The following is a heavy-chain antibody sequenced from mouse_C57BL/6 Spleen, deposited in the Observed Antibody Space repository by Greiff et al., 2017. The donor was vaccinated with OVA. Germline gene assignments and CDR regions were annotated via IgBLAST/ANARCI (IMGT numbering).Heavy chain of an antibody. CDR2: INPFNGGT. CDR1: GYTFTDYY. V-gene: IGHV1-19*01. Sequence: VQLQQSGPVLVKPGASVKMSCKASGYTFTDYYMNWVKQSHGKSLEWIGVINPFNGGTSYNQKFKGKATLTVDKSSSTAYMELNSLTSEDSAVYYCARSPIYYDFDYWGQGTTLTVSS. D-gene: IGHD2-1*01. J-gene: IGHJ2*01. CDR3: ARSPIYYDFDY.